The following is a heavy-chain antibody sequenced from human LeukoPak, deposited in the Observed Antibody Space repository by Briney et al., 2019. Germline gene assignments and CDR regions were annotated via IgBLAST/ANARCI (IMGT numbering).Heavy chain of an antibody. J-gene: IGHJ4*02. D-gene: IGHD1-26*01. V-gene: IGHV3-30-3*01. CDR3: AKDMVGATTAY. CDR2: ISSDGITQ. CDR1: GFTFSSYA. Sequence: GGSLRLSCAASGFTFSSYAMHWVRQAPGKGLEWVAVISSDGITQDYADSVKGRFTISRDNSKNTLYLQMNSLRAEDTAVYYCAKDMVGATTAYWGQGTLVTVSS.